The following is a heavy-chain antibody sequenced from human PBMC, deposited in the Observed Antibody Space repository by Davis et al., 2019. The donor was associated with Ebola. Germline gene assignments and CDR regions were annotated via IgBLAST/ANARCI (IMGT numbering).Heavy chain of an antibody. CDR2: IKQDGSEK. J-gene: IGHJ3*02. CDR1: GFTFSSYW. V-gene: IGHV3-7*03. D-gene: IGHD3-9*01. CDR3: ARSDILTGYYTDFDAFDI. Sequence: GESLKISCAASGFTFSSYWMSWVRQAPGKGLEWVANIKQDGSEKYYVDSVKGRFTISRDNAKNSLYLQMNSLRAEDTAVYYCARSDILTGYYTDFDAFDIWGQGTMVTVSS.